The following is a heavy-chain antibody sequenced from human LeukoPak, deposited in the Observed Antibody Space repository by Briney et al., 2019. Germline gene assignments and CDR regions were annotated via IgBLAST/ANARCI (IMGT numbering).Heavy chain of an antibody. CDR1: GYIFTDYY. CDR2: INPNSGGT. D-gene: IGHD1-14*01. CDR3: ARDSAKGITNY. Sequence: ASVKVSCKASGYIFTDYYIHWVRQAPGQGLEWMGWINPNSGGTNFAQKFQGRVTMTRDTSISTAYMELSRLRSDDTAVYYCARDSAKGITNYWGKGTLVTVSS. J-gene: IGHJ4*02. V-gene: IGHV1-2*02.